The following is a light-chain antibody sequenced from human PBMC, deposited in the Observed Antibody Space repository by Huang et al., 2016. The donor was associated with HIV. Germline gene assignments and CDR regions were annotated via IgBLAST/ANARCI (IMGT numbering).Light chain of an antibody. J-gene: IGKJ1*01. CDR1: QSVTNN. Sequence: EIVMTQSPATLSVSPGERATLSCRASQSVTNNLAWYQQKPGQAPRLLIYGTSTRASGVPDMFSGSGSGTEFTLTISSLQSEDFALYYCQQYNNWPPWTFGQGTKV. CDR3: QQYNNWPPWT. V-gene: IGKV3-15*01. CDR2: GTS.